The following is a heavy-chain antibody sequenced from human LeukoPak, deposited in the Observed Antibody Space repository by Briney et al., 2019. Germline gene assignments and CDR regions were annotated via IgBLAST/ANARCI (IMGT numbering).Heavy chain of an antibody. CDR1: GFSFSTYA. CDR2: INSDGSST. J-gene: IGHJ4*02. D-gene: IGHD6-19*01. V-gene: IGHV3-74*01. Sequence: PGGSLRLSCAASGFSFSTYAMNWVRQAPGKGLVWVSRINSDGSSTSYADSVKGRFTISRDNAKNTLYLQMDNLRAEDTAVYYCAKYQRQWLPKGGFDYWGQGTLVTVSS. CDR3: AKYQRQWLPKGGFDY.